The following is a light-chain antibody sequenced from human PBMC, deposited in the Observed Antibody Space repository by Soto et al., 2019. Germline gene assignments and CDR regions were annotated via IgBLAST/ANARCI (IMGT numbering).Light chain of an antibody. J-gene: IGKJ1*01. CDR1: QTISSW. Sequence: DIQMTQSPSTLSVSVGDRVSITCRGSQTISSWLAWYQQKPGKAPKLLIYKASTLKSGVPSRFSGSGSGTEFTLTISSLQPDDFATYYCQHYNSYSEALGQGTKVDIK. CDR2: KAS. CDR3: QHYNSYSEA. V-gene: IGKV1-5*03.